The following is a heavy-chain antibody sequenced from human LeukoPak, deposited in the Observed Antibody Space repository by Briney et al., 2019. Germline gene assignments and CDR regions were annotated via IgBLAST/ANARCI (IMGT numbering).Heavy chain of an antibody. CDR2: IKSKTDGGTT. CDR3: TTVLLWFGESNFDC. V-gene: IGHV3-15*01. D-gene: IGHD3-10*01. Sequence: GGSLRLSCAASGFTFSNAWMSWVRQAPGKGLEWVGRIKSKTDGGTTDYAAPVKGRFTISRDDSKNTLYLQMNSLKTEDTAVYYCTTVLLWFGESNFDCWGQGTLVTVSS. J-gene: IGHJ4*02. CDR1: GFTFSNAW.